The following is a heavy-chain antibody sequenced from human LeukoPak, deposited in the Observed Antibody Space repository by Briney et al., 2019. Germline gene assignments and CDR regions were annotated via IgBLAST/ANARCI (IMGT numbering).Heavy chain of an antibody. CDR2: LSYDAIYK. D-gene: IGHD3-22*01. CDR1: GFTFSSYA. J-gene: IGHJ3*02. Sequence: GGSLRLSCAASGFTFSSYAVEGVRQAPGKGGEWGAGLSYDAIYKYYAASVKGLSTLSRDNSKNTLYLQMNSLRTEDTAVYYCAVLIVVVITRDAFDIWGQGTMVTVSS. CDR3: AVLIVVVITRDAFDI. V-gene: IGHV3-30*04.